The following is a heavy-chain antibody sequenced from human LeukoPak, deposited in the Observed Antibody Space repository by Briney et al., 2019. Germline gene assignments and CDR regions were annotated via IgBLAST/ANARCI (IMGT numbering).Heavy chain of an antibody. V-gene: IGHV3-64*01. CDR1: GFTFSSYA. J-gene: IGHJ3*02. Sequence: GGSLRLSCAASGFTFSSYAMHWVRQAPGKGLEYVSAISSNGGSTYYANSVKGRFTISRDNSKNTLYLQMGSLRAEDTAVYYCARTSAFDIWGQGTMVTVSS. CDR3: ARTSAFDI. CDR2: ISSNGGST.